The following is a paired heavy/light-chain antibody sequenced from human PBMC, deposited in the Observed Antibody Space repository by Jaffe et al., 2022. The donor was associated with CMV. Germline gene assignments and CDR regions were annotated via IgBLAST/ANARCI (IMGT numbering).Heavy chain of an antibody. V-gene: IGHV3-15*01. CDR3: TTDRGETATPVVGY. J-gene: IGHJ4*02. CDR2: IKRKVDGGTT. Sequence: EVQLEESGGGLVKPGGSLRLSCAASGFTFSNAWMSWVRQAPGKGLEWVGRIKRKVDGGTTDYAAPVKGRFTISRDDSKKTLYLQMNNMEIEDTAVYYCTTDRGETATPVVGYWGQGTLVTVSS. CDR1: GFTFSNAW. D-gene: IGHD3-10*01.
Light chain of an antibody. CDR1: QSVDSRY. CDR3: QQSGSSPPTYT. Sequence: EIVLTQSPDTLSLSPGERAALSCRASQSVDSRYLAWYQQKPGQAPRLLIYGAFSRATGIPDRFSGGGSGTDFTLTISRLEPEDFAVYYCQQSGSSPPTYTFGQGTKLQIK. J-gene: IGKJ2*01. V-gene: IGKV3-20*01. CDR2: GAF.